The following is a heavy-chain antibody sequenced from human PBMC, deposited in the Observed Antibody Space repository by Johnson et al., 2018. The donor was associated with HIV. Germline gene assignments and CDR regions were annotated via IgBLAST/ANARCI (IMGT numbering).Heavy chain of an antibody. D-gene: IGHD1-7*01. Sequence: MQLVESGGGVVQPGGSLILSCAASGFTFSSYAMHWVRQAPGKGLEWVSGINWNGGTTAYADSVKGRFTISRDNAKNSLFLQMNSLRAEDTACYYCAKDSGANWNYGAFDIWGQGTMVTVSS. V-gene: IGHV3-20*04. CDR2: INWNGGTT. CDR1: GFTFSSYA. J-gene: IGHJ3*02. CDR3: AKDSGANWNYGAFDI.